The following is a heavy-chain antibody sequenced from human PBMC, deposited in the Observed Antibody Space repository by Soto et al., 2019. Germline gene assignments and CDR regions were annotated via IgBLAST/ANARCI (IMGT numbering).Heavy chain of an antibody. Sequence: PSETLSLTCTASGGSISSGGYYWSWVRQHPGKGLEWIGYIYYSGSTYYNPSLKSRVTISVDTSKNQFSLKLSSVTAADTAVYYCARSGWPVVVVTAITPGYFDYWGQGTLVT. V-gene: IGHV4-31*03. CDR2: IYYSGST. J-gene: IGHJ4*02. CDR3: ARSGWPVVVVTAITPGYFDY. D-gene: IGHD2-21*02. CDR1: GGSISSGGYY.